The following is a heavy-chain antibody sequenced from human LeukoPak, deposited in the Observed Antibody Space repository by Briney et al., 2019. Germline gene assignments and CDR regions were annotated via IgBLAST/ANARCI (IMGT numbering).Heavy chain of an antibody. J-gene: IGHJ4*02. CDR1: GFTFSSYA. V-gene: IGHV3-23*01. CDR3: PNYKYDFWSGYSPPFDY. Sequence: GGSLRLSCAASGFTFSSYAMSWVRQAPGKGLEWVSAISGSGGSTYYADSVKGRITISRDNSKNTLYLQMTSLRDEDTAVYYCPNYKYDFWSGYSPPFDYWGQGTLVTVSS. D-gene: IGHD3-3*01. CDR2: ISGSGGST.